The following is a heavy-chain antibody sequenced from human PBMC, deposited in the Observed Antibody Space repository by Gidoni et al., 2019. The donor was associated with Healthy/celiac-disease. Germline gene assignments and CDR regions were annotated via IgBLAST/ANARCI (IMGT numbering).Heavy chain of an antibody. CDR3: ARLGVAYCGGDCYSGY. CDR2: IYYSGST. V-gene: IGHV4-39*01. Sequence: QLQLQESGPGLVKPSETLSLTCTVSGGSISSSSYYWGWIRQPPGKGLEWIGSIYYSGSTYYNPSLKSRVTISVDTSKNQFSLKLSSVTAADTAVYYCARLGVAYCGGDCYSGYWGQGTLVTVSS. CDR1: GGSISSSSYY. D-gene: IGHD2-21*02. J-gene: IGHJ4*02.